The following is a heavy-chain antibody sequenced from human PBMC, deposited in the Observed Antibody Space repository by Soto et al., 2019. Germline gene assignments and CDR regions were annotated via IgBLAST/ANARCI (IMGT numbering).Heavy chain of an antibody. D-gene: IGHD3-22*01. CDR1: GGSFSGHS. Sequence: SETLSLTCAAYGGSFSGHSWTWIRQSPGKGLEWIGDINHSGRVNYSPSLKSRVTISLDTSKNQFSLTLSAVTAADTAMYYCSTRAYDTNGYYRFDPWGQGTLVTVSS. V-gene: IGHV4-34*01. J-gene: IGHJ5*01. CDR3: STRAYDTNGYYRFDP. CDR2: INHSGRV.